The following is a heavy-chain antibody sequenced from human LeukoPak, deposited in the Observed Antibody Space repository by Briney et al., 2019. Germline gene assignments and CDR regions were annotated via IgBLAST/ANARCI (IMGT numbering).Heavy chain of an antibody. CDR1: GGSISSSSYY. CDR2: IYYSGST. CDR3: ARDSEADSTRGLDP. Sequence: PSETLSLTCTVSGGSISSSSYYWGWIRQPPWKGLEWIGSIYYSGSTYYNPSLKSRVTISVDTSKNQFSLKLSSVTAADTAVYYCARDSEADSTRGLDPWGQGTLVTVSS. V-gene: IGHV4-39*07. D-gene: IGHD6-13*01. J-gene: IGHJ5*02.